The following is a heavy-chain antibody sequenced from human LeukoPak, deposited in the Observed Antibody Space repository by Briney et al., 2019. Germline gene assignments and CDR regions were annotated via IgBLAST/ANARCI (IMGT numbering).Heavy chain of an antibody. CDR2: INPNSGGT. CDR3: ARVWQLVSPTPMGY. V-gene: IGHV1-2*06. CDR1: GYTFTGYY. D-gene: IGHD6-6*01. J-gene: IGHJ4*02. Sequence: ASVKVSCKASGYTFTGYYIHWVRQAPGQGLEWMGRINPNSGGTNYAQKFQGRVTMTRDTSISTAYMELSRLRSDDTAVYYCARVWQLVSPTPMGYWGQGTLVTVSS.